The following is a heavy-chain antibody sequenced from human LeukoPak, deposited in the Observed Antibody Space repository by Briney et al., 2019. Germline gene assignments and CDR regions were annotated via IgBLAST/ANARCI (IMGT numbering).Heavy chain of an antibody. D-gene: IGHD1-26*01. J-gene: IGHJ3*02. CDR2: INWNSGSI. Sequence: PGGSLRLSCAASGFTLSSYAMSWVRQAPGKGLEWVSGINWNSGSIDYAESVKGRFTISRDNAKNSLYLQMNSLRAEDTALYYCAKDMMAIVGGTTSAFDMWGQGTMVTVSS. V-gene: IGHV3-9*01. CDR3: AKDMMAIVGGTTSAFDM. CDR1: GFTLSSYA.